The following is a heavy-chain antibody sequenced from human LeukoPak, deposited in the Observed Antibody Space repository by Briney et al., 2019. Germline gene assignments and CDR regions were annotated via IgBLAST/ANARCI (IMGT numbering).Heavy chain of an antibody. CDR2: ISYGGSNK. Sequence: GGSLRLSCAASGFTFSSYWMYWVRQAPGQGLEWVAVISYGGSNKYYADSVKGRFTISRDNSKNTLYLQVNSLRAEDTAVYYCARDKLYCSGGSCRDYYGMDVWGQGTTVTVSS. V-gene: IGHV3-30*03. CDR1: GFTFSSYW. CDR3: ARDKLYCSGGSCRDYYGMDV. J-gene: IGHJ6*02. D-gene: IGHD2-15*01.